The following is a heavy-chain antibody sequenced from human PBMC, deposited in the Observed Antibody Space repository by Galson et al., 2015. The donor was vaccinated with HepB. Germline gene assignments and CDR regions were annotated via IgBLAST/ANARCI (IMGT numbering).Heavy chain of an antibody. CDR1: GYGFTNHW. V-gene: IGHV5-51*01. Sequence: QSGAEVKKPGESLKISCKGSGYGFTNHWIGWVRQMPGKGLEWMGTIYPGDSDTRYSPAFQGQVTISVDRSISTAYLQWSSLKASDTAMYYCATPGGLGKRFNAFDIWGQGTMVTVSS. J-gene: IGHJ3*02. CDR2: IYPGDSDT. CDR3: ATPGGLGKRFNAFDI. D-gene: IGHD3-16*01.